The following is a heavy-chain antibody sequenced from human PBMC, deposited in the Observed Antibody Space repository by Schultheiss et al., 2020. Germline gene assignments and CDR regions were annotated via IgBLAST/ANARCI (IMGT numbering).Heavy chain of an antibody. V-gene: IGHV3-53*05. CDR3: VRDDSARFDP. Sequence: GGSLRLSCAASGFTFDDYAMHWVRQAPGKGLEWVSVIYSGGSTYYADSVKGRFTISRDNSKNTLYLQMNSLRAEDMTVYYCVRDDSARFDPWGQGTLVTVSS. D-gene: IGHD3-22*01. CDR1: GFTFDDYA. CDR2: IYSGGST. J-gene: IGHJ5*02.